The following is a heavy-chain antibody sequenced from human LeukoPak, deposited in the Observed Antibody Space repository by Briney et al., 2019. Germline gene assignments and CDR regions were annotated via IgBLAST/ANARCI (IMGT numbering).Heavy chain of an antibody. CDR1: GYPFTSYD. CDR3: ARTWGSLDY. Sequence: ASVKVCCKASGYPFTSYDINWVRQATGQGLEWMGWMNPNSGNTGYAQKFQGRVTMTRDTSISTAYMELSSLRSDDTAVYYCARTWGSLDYWGQGALVTVSS. J-gene: IGHJ4*02. D-gene: IGHD7-27*01. CDR2: MNPNSGNT. V-gene: IGHV1-8*01.